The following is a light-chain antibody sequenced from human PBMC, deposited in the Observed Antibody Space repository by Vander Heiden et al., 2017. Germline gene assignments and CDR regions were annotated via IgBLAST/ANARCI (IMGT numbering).Light chain of an antibody. CDR3: ISYTSINTRV. CDR1: SSDIGTFNY. V-gene: IGLV2-14*01. Sequence: QSALTQPASVSASPGQSITISCTGTSSDIGTFNYASWYQQYPGKAPNLMINDVSNRPSGVSNRFSGSKSGNTASLTISGLQAEDEADYYCISYTSINTRVFGTGTKVTVL. CDR2: DVS. J-gene: IGLJ1*01.